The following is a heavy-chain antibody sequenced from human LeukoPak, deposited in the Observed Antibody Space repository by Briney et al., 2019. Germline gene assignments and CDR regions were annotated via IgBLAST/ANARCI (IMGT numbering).Heavy chain of an antibody. CDR3: ATAGYCSSTSCYTVDYFQH. CDR1: GFTFSSYW. V-gene: IGHV3-7*01. Sequence: GGSLRLSCAASGFTFSSYWMSWVRQAPGKGLEWVANIKQDGSEKYYVDPVKGRFTISRDNAKNSLYLQMNSLRAEDTAVYYCATAGYCSSTSCYTVDYFQHWGQGTLVTVSS. CDR2: IKQDGSEK. D-gene: IGHD2-2*02. J-gene: IGHJ1*01.